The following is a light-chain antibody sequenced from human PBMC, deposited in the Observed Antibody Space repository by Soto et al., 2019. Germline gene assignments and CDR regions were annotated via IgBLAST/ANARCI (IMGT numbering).Light chain of an antibody. CDR3: QQSTNWPPYT. J-gene: IGKJ2*01. Sequence: IVLTQSPVTLSLSPGERATLSCRASQSISNYLAWYQQKPSQAPRLLIYDASNSATGIPARFSGSGSGTDFTLTISSLEPEDFAVYYCQQSTNWPPYTFGQGTKLEIK. V-gene: IGKV3-11*01. CDR2: DAS. CDR1: QSISNY.